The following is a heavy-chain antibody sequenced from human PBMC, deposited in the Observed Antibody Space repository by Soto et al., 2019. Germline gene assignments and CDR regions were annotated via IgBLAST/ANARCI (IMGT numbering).Heavy chain of an antibody. J-gene: IGHJ4*02. Sequence: QVQLVQSGAEVKKPGSSVKVSCEASGGTFSGHAISWVRQAPGQGPEWRGGLIPLFGTTQHAQNFQDSLMITADKSPSTAYMELTSLRFEDTAMYYCARGPNWGYRFDSWGQGTLVTVSS. CDR1: GGTFSGHA. CDR3: ARGPNWGYRFDS. CDR2: LIPLFGTT. V-gene: IGHV1-69*06. D-gene: IGHD7-27*01.